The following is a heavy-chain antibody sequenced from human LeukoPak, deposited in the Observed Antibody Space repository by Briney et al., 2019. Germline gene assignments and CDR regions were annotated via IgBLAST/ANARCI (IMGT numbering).Heavy chain of an antibody. Sequence: SETLSLTCTVSGGSISSYYWSWIRQPPGKGLEWIGYIYYSGSTNYNPSLKSRVTISVDTSKNQFPLKLSSVTAADTAVYYCAREVYSSGWYDYWGQGTLVTVSS. CDR1: GGSISSYY. CDR2: IYYSGST. V-gene: IGHV4-59*01. CDR3: AREVYSSGWYDY. D-gene: IGHD6-19*01. J-gene: IGHJ4*02.